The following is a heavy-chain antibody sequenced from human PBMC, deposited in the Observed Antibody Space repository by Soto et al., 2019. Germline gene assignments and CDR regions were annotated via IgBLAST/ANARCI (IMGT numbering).Heavy chain of an antibody. CDR2: IYYSGST. D-gene: IGHD2-2*01. J-gene: IGHJ2*01. CDR3: ARVALGSCGGTSCRRFFDL. CDR1: GGSISSYY. Sequence: PSETLSLTCTVSGGSISSYYWSWIRQPPGKGLEWIGYIYYSGSTNYNPSLKSRVTISVDTSKNQFSLKLSSVTAADTAVYYCARVALGSCGGTSCRRFFDLWGRGTLVTVSS. V-gene: IGHV4-59*01.